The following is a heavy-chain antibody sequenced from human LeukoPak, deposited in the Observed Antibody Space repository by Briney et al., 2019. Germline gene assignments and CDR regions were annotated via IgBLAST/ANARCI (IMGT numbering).Heavy chain of an antibody. Sequence: GGSLRLSCTASGFIFSSYSMHWVRQAPGKGLEFVSAISSDGGSTFYANSVKGRFTISRDTSKNTLYLQMGSLRAEDMAVYYCARVGDFSVAAFDIWGQGTMVTVSS. CDR2: ISSDGGST. J-gene: IGHJ3*02. CDR1: GFIFSSYS. CDR3: ARVGDFSVAAFDI. V-gene: IGHV3-64*01. D-gene: IGHD3-16*01.